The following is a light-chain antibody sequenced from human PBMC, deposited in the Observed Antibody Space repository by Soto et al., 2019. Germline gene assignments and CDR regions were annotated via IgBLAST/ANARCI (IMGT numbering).Light chain of an antibody. CDR3: QQYNNWPL. CDR1: QSVSSN. J-gene: IGKJ1*01. V-gene: IGKV3-15*01. Sequence: IVMTQSPATLSVSPGERATLSCRASQSVSSNLAWYQQKPGQAPRLLIYGASTRATGIPARFSGSGSGTEFTLTISRLQSEDFAVYYCQQYNNWPLFGQGTKVDIK. CDR2: GAS.